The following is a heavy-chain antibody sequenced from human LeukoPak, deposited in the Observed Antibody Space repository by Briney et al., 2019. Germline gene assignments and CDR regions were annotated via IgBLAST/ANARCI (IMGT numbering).Heavy chain of an antibody. CDR1: GFTFSSYA. CDR2: ISGSGGST. CDR3: ARAFYYYDSDY. V-gene: IGHV3-23*01. D-gene: IGHD3-22*01. Sequence: GGSLRLSCAASGFTFSSYAMSWVRQAPGKGLEWVSAISGSGGSTYYADSVKGRFTISRDNAKNSLYLQMNSLRAEDTAVYYCARAFYYYDSDYWGQGTLVTVSS. J-gene: IGHJ4*02.